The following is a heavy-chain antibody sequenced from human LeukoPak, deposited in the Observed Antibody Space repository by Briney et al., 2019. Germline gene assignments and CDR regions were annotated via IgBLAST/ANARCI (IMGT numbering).Heavy chain of an antibody. CDR1: GGSISSSSYY. D-gene: IGHD3-10*01. V-gene: IGHV4-39*01. CDR2: IYYSGST. J-gene: IGHJ4*02. CDR3: ARQGMETYGSGSYYAFYFDY. Sequence: SETLSLTCTVSGGSISSSSYYWGWIRQPPGKGLEWIGSIYYSGSTYYNPSLKSRVTISVDTSKNQFSLKLSSVTAADTAVYYCARQGMETYGSGSYYAFYFDYWGQGTLVTVSS.